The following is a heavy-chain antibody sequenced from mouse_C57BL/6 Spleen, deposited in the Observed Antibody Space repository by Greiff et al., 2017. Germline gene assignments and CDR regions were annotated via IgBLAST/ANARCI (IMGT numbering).Heavy chain of an antibody. J-gene: IGHJ4*01. D-gene: IGHD2-3*01. Sequence: EVKLMESGGGLVQPGGSLKLSCAASGFTFSDYYMYWVRQTPEKRLEWVAYISNGGGSTYYPDTVKGRFTISRDNAKNTLYLQMSRLKSEDTAMYYCARWGLLLAMDYWGQGTSVTVSS. V-gene: IGHV5-12*01. CDR2: ISNGGGST. CDR1: GFTFSDYY. CDR3: ARWGLLLAMDY.